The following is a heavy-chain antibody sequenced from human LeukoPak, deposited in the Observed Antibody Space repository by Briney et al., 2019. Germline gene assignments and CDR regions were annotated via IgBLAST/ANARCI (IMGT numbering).Heavy chain of an antibody. CDR3: AAYSSGTMFDS. D-gene: IGHD4-11*01. CDR1: GGSITRSGSY. J-gene: IGHJ4*02. Sequence: SETLSLTCTVSGGSITRSGSYWGWVRQPPGKGLEWIGSIFPTGRAHYNPSLKSRVTISIDTSRNQFTLKQSSVTASDTSIYYCAAYSSGTMFDSWGPGALVTVSS. CDR2: IFPTGRA. V-gene: IGHV4-39*01.